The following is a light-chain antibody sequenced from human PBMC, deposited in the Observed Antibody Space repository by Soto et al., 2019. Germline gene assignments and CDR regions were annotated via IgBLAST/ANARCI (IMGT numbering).Light chain of an antibody. CDR3: SSYAGSNNVL. CDR2: EVT. Sequence: QSALTQPPSASGSPGQSVTISCTGTSSDFGGNNFVSWYQQYPGKAPKLILYEVTERPSGVPDRFSGSKSGNTASLTVSGLQAEDEADYYCSSYAGSNNVLFGGGTKVTVL. V-gene: IGLV2-8*01. J-gene: IGLJ2*01. CDR1: SSDFGGNNF.